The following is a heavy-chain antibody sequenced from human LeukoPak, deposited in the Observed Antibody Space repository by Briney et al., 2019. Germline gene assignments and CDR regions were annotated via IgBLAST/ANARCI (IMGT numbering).Heavy chain of an antibody. Sequence: PGGSLRLSCAASGFTFDDYAMHWVRHAPGKGLEWVSGISWNSGSIGYADSVKGRFTISRDNAKNSLYLQMNSLRAEDTAVYYCARDEGYWGQGTLVTVSS. CDR3: ARDEGY. V-gene: IGHV3-9*01. CDR2: ISWNSGSI. J-gene: IGHJ4*02. CDR1: GFTFDDYA.